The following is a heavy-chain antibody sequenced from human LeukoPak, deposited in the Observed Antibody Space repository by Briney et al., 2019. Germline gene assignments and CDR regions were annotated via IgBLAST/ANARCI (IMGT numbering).Heavy chain of an antibody. CDR1: GFIFSSYN. Sequence: PGGSLRLSCAASGFIFSSYNMNWVRQAPGKGLEWVSSINPNGDYIYYADSVKGRFTISRDNAKNSLYLQMTSLKAEDTAVYFCARGTGYFDWLFFSWGQGTLLTVSS. J-gene: IGHJ5*02. CDR2: INPNGDYI. D-gene: IGHD3-9*01. CDR3: ARGTGYFDWLFFS. V-gene: IGHV3-21*06.